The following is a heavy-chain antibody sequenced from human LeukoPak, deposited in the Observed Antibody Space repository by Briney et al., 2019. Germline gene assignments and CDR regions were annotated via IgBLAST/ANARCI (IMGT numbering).Heavy chain of an antibody. V-gene: IGHV1-3*01. Sequence: ASVKVSCNASGYTFTTYAVHWVRQAPGQGLEWMGWINAGNGDTRYSQKFQDRVTLTRDTSANTVYLELSSLRSEDTAVYYCARGRRSGSPTGQFYLDFWGQGDPVTVSS. CDR1: GYTFTTYA. J-gene: IGHJ4*02. D-gene: IGHD1-26*01. CDR2: INAGNGDT. CDR3: ARGRRSGSPTGQFYLDF.